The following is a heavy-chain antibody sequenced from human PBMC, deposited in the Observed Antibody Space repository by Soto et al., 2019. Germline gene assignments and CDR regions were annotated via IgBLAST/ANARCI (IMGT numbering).Heavy chain of an antibody. D-gene: IGHD6-19*01. V-gene: IGHV1-69*02. J-gene: IGHJ4*02. CDR1: GGTFSSYT. CDR3: ARVYSSGWIDY. Sequence: SSVKVSCKASGGTFSSYTISWVRQAPGQGLEWMGRIIPILGIANYAQKFQGRVTITADKSTSTAYMELSSLRSEDTAVYYCARVYSSGWIDYWGQGTLVTVS. CDR2: IIPILGIA.